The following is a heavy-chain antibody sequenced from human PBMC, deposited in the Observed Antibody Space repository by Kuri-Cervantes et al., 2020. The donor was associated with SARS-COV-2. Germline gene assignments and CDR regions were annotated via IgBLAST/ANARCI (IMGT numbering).Heavy chain of an antibody. D-gene: IGHD3-9*01. J-gene: IGHJ4*02. V-gene: IGHV4-39*07. Sequence: SETLSLTCTVSGGSISSSSYYWGWHRQPQGKGLEWIGSIYYSGSTYYNPSLKSRVTISVDTSKNQFSLRLSSVTAADPAVYYCARGELYYDIWTGYYILVSFDYWGQGTLVTVSS. CDR3: ARGELYYDIWTGYYILVSFDY. CDR2: IYYSGST. CDR1: GGSISSSSYY.